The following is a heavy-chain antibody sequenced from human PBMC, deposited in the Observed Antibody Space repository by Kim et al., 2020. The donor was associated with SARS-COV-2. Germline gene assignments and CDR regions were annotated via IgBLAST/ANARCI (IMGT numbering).Heavy chain of an antibody. J-gene: IGHJ6*02. CDR1: GFTFSSYA. V-gene: IGHV3-30-3*01. D-gene: IGHD3-10*01. CDR2: ISYDGSNK. CDR3: AGYRSGSYYNPYYYYGMDV. Sequence: GGSLRLSCAASGFTFSSYAMHWVRQAPGKGLEWVAVISYDGSNKYYADSVKGRFTISRDNSKNTLYLQMNSLRAEDTAVYYCAGYRSGSYYNPYYYYGMDVWGRGTTVTVSS.